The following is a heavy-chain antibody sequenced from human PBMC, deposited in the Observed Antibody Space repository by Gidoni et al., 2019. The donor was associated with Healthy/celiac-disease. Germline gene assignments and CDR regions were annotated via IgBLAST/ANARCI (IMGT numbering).Heavy chain of an antibody. V-gene: IGHV5-10-1*03. CDR1: GYSFTSYW. Sequence: EVQLVQSGAEVKKPGESLRISCKGSGYSFTSYWISWVRQMPGKGLEWMGRIDPSDSYTNYSPSFQGHVTISADKSISTAYLQWSSLKASDTAMYYCARGGTTLFGELSYYYYYGMDVWGQGTTVTVSS. CDR3: ARGGTTLFGELSYYYYYGMDV. CDR2: IDPSDSYT. D-gene: IGHD3-10*02. J-gene: IGHJ6*02.